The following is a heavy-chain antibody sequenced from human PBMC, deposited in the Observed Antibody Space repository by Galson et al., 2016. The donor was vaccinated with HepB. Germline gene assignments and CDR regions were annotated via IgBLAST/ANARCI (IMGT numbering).Heavy chain of an antibody. Sequence: ETLSLTCTVSGGSMNDCYWSWIRQSAGKGLAWIGRIYVSGSTNYNTSRKSRVTMSVDTSKNQFSLKLRGVTAADTGVYFCAREPSRYGSPDDAFDVWGQGTLVTVSS. CDR2: IYVSGST. J-gene: IGHJ3*01. V-gene: IGHV4-4*07. CDR1: GGSMNDCY. D-gene: IGHD3-9*01. CDR3: AREPSRYGSPDDAFDV.